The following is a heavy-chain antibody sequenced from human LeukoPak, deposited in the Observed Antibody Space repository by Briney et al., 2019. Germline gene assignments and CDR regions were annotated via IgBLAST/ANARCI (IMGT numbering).Heavy chain of an antibody. D-gene: IGHD3-10*01. CDR3: ARQSRDGSKTRGYYFDY. V-gene: IGHV4-31*03. Sequence: SETLSLTCTVSGGSISRGGYYWSWIRQHPGKGLEWIGYIYYSRSTYYNPSLKSRVTISADKSISTVYLQWSSLKASDTAMYYCARQSRDGSKTRGYYFDYWGQGTLVTVSS. J-gene: IGHJ4*02. CDR1: GGSISRGGYY. CDR2: IYYSRST.